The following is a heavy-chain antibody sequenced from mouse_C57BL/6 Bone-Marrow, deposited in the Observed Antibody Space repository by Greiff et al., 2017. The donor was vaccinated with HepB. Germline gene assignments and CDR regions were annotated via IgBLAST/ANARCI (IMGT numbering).Heavy chain of an antibody. Sequence: EVQVVESEGGLVQPGSSMKLSCTASGFTFSDYYMAWVRQVPEKGLEWVANINYDGSSTYYLDSLKSRFIISRDNAKNILYLQMSSLKSEDTATYYCARGGYLLYAMDYWGQGTSVTVSS. D-gene: IGHD2-2*01. J-gene: IGHJ4*01. CDR3: ARGGYLLYAMDY. V-gene: IGHV5-16*01. CDR1: GFTFSDYY. CDR2: INYDGSST.